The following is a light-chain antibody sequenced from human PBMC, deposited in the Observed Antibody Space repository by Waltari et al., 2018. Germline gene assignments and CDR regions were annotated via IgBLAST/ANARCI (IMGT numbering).Light chain of an antibody. J-gene: IGLJ3*02. CDR3: NSYTSGRTWV. CDR2: DVN. Sequence: QSALTQPASVSGSPGQSIIISCTGTSSDVGGYNHVSWFLHHPGKAPKLMIHDVNKRPSGFSSRFSGSKSCNTASLTVSGLQAEDEAIYYCNSYTSGRTWVFGGGTRLTIL. V-gene: IGLV2-14*03. CDR1: SSDVGGYNH.